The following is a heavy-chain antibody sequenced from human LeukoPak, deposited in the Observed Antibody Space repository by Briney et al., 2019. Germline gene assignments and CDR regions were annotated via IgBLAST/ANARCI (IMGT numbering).Heavy chain of an antibody. V-gene: IGHV4-31*03. CDR3: ARGRIAAAGYDY. D-gene: IGHD6-13*01. J-gene: IGHJ4*02. CDR2: IYYSGST. CDR1: GGSISSGGYY. Sequence: SETLSLTCTVSGGSISSGGYYWSWIRQHPGKGLEWIGYIYYSGSTYYNPSLKSRVTISVDTSKNQFSLKLSSVTAADMAVYYCARGRIAAAGYDYWGQGTLVTVSS.